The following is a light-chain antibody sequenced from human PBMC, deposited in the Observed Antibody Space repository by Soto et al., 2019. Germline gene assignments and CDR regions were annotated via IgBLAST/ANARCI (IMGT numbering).Light chain of an antibody. CDR1: QSVLYSSNNKNY. Sequence: DIVMTQSPDSLAVSLGERATINCKSSQSVLYSSNNKNYLAWYQQKPGQPPKLLIYCASNRESGVPARFSGSGSGTEFTLTISSLQAEDVAVYYCQQYYSTPGWTFGQGTKVEIK. J-gene: IGKJ1*01. CDR3: QQYYSTPGWT. V-gene: IGKV4-1*01. CDR2: CAS.